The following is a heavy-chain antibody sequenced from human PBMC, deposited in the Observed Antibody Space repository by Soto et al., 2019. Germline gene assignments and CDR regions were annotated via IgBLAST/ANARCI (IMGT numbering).Heavy chain of an antibody. Sequence: QVQLQQWGAGLLKPSETLSLTCAVYGGSFSGYYWSWIRQPPGKGLEWIGEINHSGSTNYNPSLKSRVTISVDTAKNQFSLKLSSGTAADTAVYYCARSPRLGDITVGVGAPLKYYGMDVWGQGTTVTVSS. CDR2: INHSGST. D-gene: IGHD3-16*01. V-gene: IGHV4-34*01. CDR3: ARSPRLGDITVGVGAPLKYYGMDV. J-gene: IGHJ6*02. CDR1: GGSFSGYY.